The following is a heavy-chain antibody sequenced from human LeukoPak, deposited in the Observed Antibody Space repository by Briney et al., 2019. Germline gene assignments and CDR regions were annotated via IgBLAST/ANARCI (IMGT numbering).Heavy chain of an antibody. CDR2: INNSGST. V-gene: IGHV4-34*01. J-gene: IGHJ6*02. D-gene: IGHD6-19*01. Sequence: SETLSLTCAVYGGSFSGYYWSWIRQPPGKGLEWIGEINNSGSTNYNPSLKSRVTISVDTSKNQSSLKLSSVTAADTAVYYCARHNPEQWLVRRYYYYGMDVWGQGTTVTGSS. CDR3: ARHNPEQWLVRRYYYYGMDV. CDR1: GGSFSGYY.